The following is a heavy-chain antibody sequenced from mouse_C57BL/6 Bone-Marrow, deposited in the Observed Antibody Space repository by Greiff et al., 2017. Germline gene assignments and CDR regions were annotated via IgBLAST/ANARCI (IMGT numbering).Heavy chain of an antibody. CDR2: ISNGGGST. V-gene: IGHV5-12*01. CDR1: GFTFSDYY. CDR3: ARQDYDSAFWAMDY. Sequence: EVTLVESGGGLVQPGGSLKLSCAASGFTFSDYYMYWVRQTPEKRLEWVAYISNGGGSTYYPDTVKGRFTISRDNAKNPLYLQMSRLKDGDTAMYYLARQDYDSAFWAMDYLGQGTSVTGSS. D-gene: IGHD2-4*01. J-gene: IGHJ4*01.